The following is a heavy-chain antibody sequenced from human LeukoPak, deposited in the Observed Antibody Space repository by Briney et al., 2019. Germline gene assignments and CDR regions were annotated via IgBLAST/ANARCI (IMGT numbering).Heavy chain of an antibody. Sequence: GGSLRLSCAASGFTFSNSAMTWVRQAPGKGLEWVSSITGSGDVTFYADSVKGRFTISRDNSNNTLYLQMNSLRAEDTAVYYCARGRATGTTLPNFDYWGQGTLVTVSS. CDR1: GFTFSNSA. D-gene: IGHD1-7*01. J-gene: IGHJ4*02. V-gene: IGHV3-23*01. CDR2: ITGSGDVT. CDR3: ARGRATGTTLPNFDY.